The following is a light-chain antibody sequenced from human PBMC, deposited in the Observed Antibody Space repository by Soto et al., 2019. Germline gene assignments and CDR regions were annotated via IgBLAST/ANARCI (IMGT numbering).Light chain of an antibody. CDR2: GAS. V-gene: IGKV3-20*01. J-gene: IGKJ2*01. Sequence: EIVLTQSPGTLSLSPGERATLSCRASQSVSSSYLAWYQQKPGQAPRLLIYGASSMATGIPDRFSGSGYGTDLTLTISRLEPEDFAVYYCQQYGSSPMYTFGQGTKLEIK. CDR1: QSVSSSY. CDR3: QQYGSSPMYT.